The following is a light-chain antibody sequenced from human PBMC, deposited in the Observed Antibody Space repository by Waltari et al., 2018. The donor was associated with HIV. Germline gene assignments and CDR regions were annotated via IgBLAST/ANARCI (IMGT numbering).Light chain of an antibody. CDR3: LLYYGGAWV. CDR2: STS. V-gene: IGLV7-43*01. Sequence: QTVVTQEPSLTVSPGGTVTLTCASSTGAVTSGYYPNWFQQKPGQAPRPLIYSTSNKHSSPPSRFSGSLLGGKAALTLSGVQPEDEAEYYCLLYYGGAWVFGGGTKLTVL. J-gene: IGLJ3*02. CDR1: TGAVTSGYY.